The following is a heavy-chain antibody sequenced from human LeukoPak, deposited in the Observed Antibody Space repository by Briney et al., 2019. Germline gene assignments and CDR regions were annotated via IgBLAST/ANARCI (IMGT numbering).Heavy chain of an antibody. Sequence: GGSLRLSCAASGFTVSGTSMSWVRQAPGKGLEWVSVVYSGGSTYYADSVKGRFTISRDNSKNTLYLQMNSLRAEDTAVYYCARGRRITIFGVVIIPRFFDYWGQGTLVTVSS. CDR1: GFTVSGTS. J-gene: IGHJ4*02. D-gene: IGHD3-3*01. CDR2: VYSGGST. CDR3: ARGRRITIFGVVIIPRFFDY. V-gene: IGHV3-53*01.